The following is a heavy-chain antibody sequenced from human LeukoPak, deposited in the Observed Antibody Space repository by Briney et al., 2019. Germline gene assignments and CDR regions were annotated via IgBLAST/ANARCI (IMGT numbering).Heavy chain of an antibody. CDR1: GGSINTYY. CDR3: ARPFSYCGGDCYDY. Sequence: SETLSLTCTVSGGSINTYYWSWIRQPPGKGLEWIGYIYHSGSTNYNPSLKSRVTISVDTSQNQFSLKLSSVTAADTAVYYCARPFSYCGGDCYDYWGQGTLVTVSS. CDR2: IYHSGST. D-gene: IGHD2-21*02. V-gene: IGHV4-59*01. J-gene: IGHJ4*02.